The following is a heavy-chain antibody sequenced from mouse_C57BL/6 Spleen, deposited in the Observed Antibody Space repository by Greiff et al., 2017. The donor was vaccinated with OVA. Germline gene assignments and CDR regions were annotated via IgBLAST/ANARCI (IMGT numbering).Heavy chain of an antibody. D-gene: IGHD2-4*01. CDR2: INPNNGGT. J-gene: IGHJ1*03. CDR1: GYTFTDYN. Sequence: EVNLVESGPELVKPGASVKIPCKASGYTFTDYNMDWVKQSHGKSLEWIGDINPNNGGTIYNQKFKGKATLTVDKSSSTAYMELRSLTSEDTAVYYCARKDYGWYFDVWGTGTTVTVSS. CDR3: ARKDYGWYFDV. V-gene: IGHV1-18*01.